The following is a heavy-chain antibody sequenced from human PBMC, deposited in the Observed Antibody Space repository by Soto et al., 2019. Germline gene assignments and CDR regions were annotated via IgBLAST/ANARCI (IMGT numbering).Heavy chain of an antibody. Sequence: QVQLVESGGGVVQPGRSLRLSCAASGFTFSSYGMHWVRQAPGKGLEWVAVISYDGSNKYYADSVKGRFTISRDNSKNTLYLQMNSLRAEDTAVYYCAKDRATERRIQLWLPYYYYYGMDVWGQGTTVTVS. CDR3: AKDRATERRIQLWLPYYYYYGMDV. CDR2: ISYDGSNK. D-gene: IGHD5-18*01. V-gene: IGHV3-30*18. J-gene: IGHJ6*02. CDR1: GFTFSSYG.